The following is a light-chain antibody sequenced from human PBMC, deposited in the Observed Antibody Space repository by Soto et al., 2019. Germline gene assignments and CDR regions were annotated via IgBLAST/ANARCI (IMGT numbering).Light chain of an antibody. CDR3: QQYDTYWT. CDR1: QSISSW. J-gene: IGKJ2*01. V-gene: IGKV1-5*03. Sequence: DIQMTQSPSTLSASVGDRVTITCRASQSISSWLAWYQQKPGKAPKLLIYTASSLDSGVPSRFSGRGSWTEFTLTISSLQPDDFATYYCQQYDTYWTFGQGTKLEI. CDR2: TAS.